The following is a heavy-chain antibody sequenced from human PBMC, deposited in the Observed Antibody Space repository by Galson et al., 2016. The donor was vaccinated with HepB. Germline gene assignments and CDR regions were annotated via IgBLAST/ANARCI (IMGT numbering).Heavy chain of an antibody. CDR1: GFTISSHY. CDR3: ARGRGYSGYASYYGMDV. J-gene: IGHJ6*02. CDR2: IYSDGST. V-gene: IGHV3-53*01. Sequence: SLRLSCAASGFTISSHYMSWVRQAPGKGLEWVSTIYSDGSTYYADSVKGRFTTSRDNSKNTLYLQMNSLRAEDTALYYCARGRGYSGYASYYGMDVWGQGTTVTVAS. D-gene: IGHD5-12*01.